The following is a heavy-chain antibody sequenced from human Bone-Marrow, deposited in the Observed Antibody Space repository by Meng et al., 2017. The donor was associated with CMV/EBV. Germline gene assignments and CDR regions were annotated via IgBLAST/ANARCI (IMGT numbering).Heavy chain of an antibody. V-gene: IGHV3-66*02. Sequence: GDTLRLTCAGSGLTVNNRYMTWVRQSPGKGLEWVSVFSTSTSTYYADSVKGRFTISRDSSRDTLYLQMSSLRAEDTAVYYCASSLFGESSFDYWGQGTLVTVSS. CDR2: FSTSTST. D-gene: IGHD3-10*01. J-gene: IGHJ4*02. CDR1: GLTVNNRY. CDR3: ASSLFGESSFDY.